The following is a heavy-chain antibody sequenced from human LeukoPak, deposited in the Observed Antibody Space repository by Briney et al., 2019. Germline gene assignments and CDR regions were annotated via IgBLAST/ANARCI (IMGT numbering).Heavy chain of an antibody. J-gene: IGHJ4*02. Sequence: RPVGSLRLSCAASAFSLNAYNMNWVRQAPGKGLEWVSSISYTGTYIYYADSVKGRFTISRDNAQNSLYLQMNSLRAEDTAIYYCVRDRGTYRPIDYWGQGTLVTVSS. CDR1: AFSLNAYN. V-gene: IGHV3-21*04. CDR3: VRDRGTYRPIDY. CDR2: ISYTGTYI. D-gene: IGHD1-26*01.